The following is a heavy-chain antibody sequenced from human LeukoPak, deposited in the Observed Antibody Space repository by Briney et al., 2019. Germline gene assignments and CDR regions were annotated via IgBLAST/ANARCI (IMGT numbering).Heavy chain of an antibody. D-gene: IGHD6-13*01. CDR2: ISAYNGNT. V-gene: IGHV1-18*01. Sequence: GASVKVSCKASGGTFSSYAISWVRQAPGQGLEWMGWISAYNGNTNYAQKLQGRVTMTTDTSTSTAYMELRSLRSDDTAVYYCARDPRWDIAAAGSPNWFDPWGQGTLVTVSS. CDR3: ARDPRWDIAAAGSPNWFDP. CDR1: GGTFSSYA. J-gene: IGHJ5*02.